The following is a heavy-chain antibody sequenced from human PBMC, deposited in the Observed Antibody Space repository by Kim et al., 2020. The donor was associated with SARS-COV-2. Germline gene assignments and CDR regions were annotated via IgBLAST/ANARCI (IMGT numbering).Heavy chain of an antibody. D-gene: IGHD3-10*01. Sequence: FTISRDNSKNTLYLQMNSLRAEDTAVYYCARDSKGVTMVRGVIITYAGDYWGQGTLVTVSS. V-gene: IGHV3-30*01. CDR3: ARDSKGVTMVRGVIITYAGDY. J-gene: IGHJ4*02.